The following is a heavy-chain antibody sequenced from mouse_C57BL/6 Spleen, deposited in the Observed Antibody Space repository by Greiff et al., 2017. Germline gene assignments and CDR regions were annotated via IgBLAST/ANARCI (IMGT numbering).Heavy chain of an antibody. Sequence: VQLQQPGAELVRPGTSVKLSCKASGYTFTSYWMHWVKQRPGQGLEWIGVIDPSDSYTNYNQKFKGKATLTVDTSSSTAYMQLSSLTSEDSAVYYCARGDSAYWGQGTLVTVSA. CDR3: ARGDSAY. J-gene: IGHJ3*01. CDR2: IDPSDSYT. CDR1: GYTFTSYW. V-gene: IGHV1-59*01.